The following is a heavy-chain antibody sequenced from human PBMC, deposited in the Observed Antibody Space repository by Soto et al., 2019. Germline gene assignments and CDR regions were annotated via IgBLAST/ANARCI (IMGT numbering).Heavy chain of an antibody. D-gene: IGHD3-22*01. CDR2: IKQDGSEK. J-gene: IGHJ6*02. V-gene: IGHV3-7*04. CDR1: GFTFSSYW. CDR3: ARFYYDSSGYLPSPYYYYYGMDV. Sequence: EVQLVESGGGLVQPGGSLRLSCAASGFTFSSYWMSWVRQAPGKGLEWVANIKQDGSEKYYVDSVKGRFIISRDNAKNSLYLQMNSLRAEDTAVYYCARFYYDSSGYLPSPYYYYYGMDVWGQGTTVTVSS.